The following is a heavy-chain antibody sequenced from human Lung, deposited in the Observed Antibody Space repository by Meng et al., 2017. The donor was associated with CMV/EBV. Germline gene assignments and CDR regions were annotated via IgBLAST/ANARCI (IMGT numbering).Heavy chain of an antibody. Sequence: QLQLQESGPGLVRPSETLSLTCSVSGGSISSSTYYWAWIRQPPGKGLEWIGSLYDSGSTCYHPSLKSRVTISVDTSKTYFSLKLRSVTAADTAVYYCARDLEYWGQGTLVTVS. V-gene: IGHV4-39*07. J-gene: IGHJ4*02. CDR2: LYDSGST. D-gene: IGHD1-1*01. CDR3: ARDLEY. CDR1: GGSISSSTYY.